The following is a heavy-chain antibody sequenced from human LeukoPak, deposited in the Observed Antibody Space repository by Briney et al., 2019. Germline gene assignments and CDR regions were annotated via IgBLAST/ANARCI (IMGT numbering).Heavy chain of an antibody. D-gene: IGHD3-3*01. Sequence: ASVKVSCKASGYTFTSYGISWVRQAPGQGLEWMGWISAYNGNTNYAQKLQGRVTMTTDTSTSTAYMELRSLRSDDTAVYYCATVYYDFWSGYYSMDYWGQGTLVTVSS. CDR2: ISAYNGNT. V-gene: IGHV1-18*01. CDR1: GYTFTSYG. CDR3: ATVYYDFWSGYYSMDY. J-gene: IGHJ4*02.